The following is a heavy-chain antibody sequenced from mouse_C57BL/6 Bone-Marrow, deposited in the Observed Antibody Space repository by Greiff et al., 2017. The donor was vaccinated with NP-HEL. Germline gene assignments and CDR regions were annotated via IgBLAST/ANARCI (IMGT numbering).Heavy chain of an antibody. Sequence: LVESGPGLVKPSQTVFLTCTVTGISITTGNYRWSWIRQFPGNKLEWIGYIYYSGTITYNPSLTSRTTITRDTPKNQFFLEMNSLTAEDTATYYCARSYGNHYYAMDYWGQGTSVTVSS. D-gene: IGHD2-10*02. V-gene: IGHV3-5*01. CDR1: GISITTGNYR. CDR3: ARSYGNHYYAMDY. CDR2: IYYSGTI. J-gene: IGHJ4*01.